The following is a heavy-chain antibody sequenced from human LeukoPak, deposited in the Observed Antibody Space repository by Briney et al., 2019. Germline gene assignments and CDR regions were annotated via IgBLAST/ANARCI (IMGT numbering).Heavy chain of an antibody. CDR2: INPNSGGT. Sequence: GASVKVSCKASGGTFSSYAISWVRQAPGQGLEWMGWINPNSGGTNYAQKFQGRVTMTRDTSISTAYMELSRLRSDDTAVYYCARDLSVVQLMDVWGKGTTVTVSS. V-gene: IGHV1-2*02. J-gene: IGHJ6*03. CDR3: ARDLSVVQLMDV. CDR1: GGTFSSYA. D-gene: IGHD5-18*01.